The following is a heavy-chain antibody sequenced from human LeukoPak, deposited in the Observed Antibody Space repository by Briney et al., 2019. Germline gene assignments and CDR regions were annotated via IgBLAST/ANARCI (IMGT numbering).Heavy chain of an antibody. Sequence: SETLSLTCTVSGGPFNNFFWSWLRQSAGKGLEWIGRIYTTGSTNYNPSLKSRVAMSVDTSKNQFSLRLSSVTAADTAVYYCARGYSSGWYYVDAWGTGTTVTVSS. D-gene: IGHD6-19*01. CDR3: ARGYSSGWYYVDA. CDR1: GGPFNNFF. V-gene: IGHV4-4*07. CDR2: IYTTGST. J-gene: IGHJ6*03.